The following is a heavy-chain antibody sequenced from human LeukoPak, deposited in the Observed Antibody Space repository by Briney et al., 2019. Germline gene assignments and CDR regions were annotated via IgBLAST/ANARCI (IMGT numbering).Heavy chain of an antibody. CDR3: ATTLGYCSGGSCYSEYYFDY. CDR2: ISSSSSYI. J-gene: IGHJ4*02. D-gene: IGHD2-15*01. V-gene: IGHV3-21*01. CDR1: GFTFSSYS. Sequence: PGGSLRLSCAASGFTFSSYSMNWVRQAPGKGLEWVSSISSSSSYIYYADSVKGRFTISRDNAKNSLYLQMNSLRAEDTAVYYCATTLGYCSGGSCYSEYYFDYWGQGTLVTVSS.